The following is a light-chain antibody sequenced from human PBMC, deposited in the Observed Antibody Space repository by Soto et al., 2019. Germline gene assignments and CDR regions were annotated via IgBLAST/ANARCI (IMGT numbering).Light chain of an antibody. Sequence: QSALTQPASVSGSPGQSITISCTGTSSDVGGYNYVSWYQQLPGKAPKLMIYDVSTRPSGVSNRFSGSKSGNTASLTISGLQAEDEADYYCTSYTSTSTYVFGTGTKVTVL. CDR3: TSYTSTSTYV. J-gene: IGLJ1*01. CDR2: DVS. CDR1: SSDVGGYNY. V-gene: IGLV2-14*01.